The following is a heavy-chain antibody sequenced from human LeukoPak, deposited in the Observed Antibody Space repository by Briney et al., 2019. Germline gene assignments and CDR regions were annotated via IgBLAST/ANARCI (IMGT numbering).Heavy chain of an antibody. CDR1: GFPFSSYW. J-gene: IGHJ4*02. V-gene: IGHV3-74*01. Sequence: GVSVRLSCAASGFPFSSYWMHWVRQAPGKGRVWVSRINRDGRRTLCADPVKGRCTLSRDNAKNTLHLQMNSLRAEDTAVYFCARGYYDGSGYYYVPVNYDFDHWGQGTLVTV. D-gene: IGHD3-22*01. CDR2: INRDGRRT. CDR3: ARGYYDGSGYYYVPVNYDFDH.